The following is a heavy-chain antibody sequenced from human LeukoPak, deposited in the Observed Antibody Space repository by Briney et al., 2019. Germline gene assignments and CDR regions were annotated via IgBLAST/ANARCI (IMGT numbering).Heavy chain of an antibody. CDR2: INPNSGGT. CDR3: ARQTVTTNYYGMDV. J-gene: IGHJ6*02. Sequence: ASVKVSFTASGYTFTGYYMHWVRQAPGQGLEWMGWINPNSGGTNYAQKFQGRVTMTRDTSISTAYMELSRLRSDDTAVYYCARQTVTTNYYGMDVWGQGTTVTVSS. V-gene: IGHV1-2*02. D-gene: IGHD4-17*01. CDR1: GYTFTGYY.